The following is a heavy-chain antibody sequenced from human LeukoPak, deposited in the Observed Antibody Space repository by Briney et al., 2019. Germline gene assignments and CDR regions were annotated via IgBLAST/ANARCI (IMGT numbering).Heavy chain of an antibody. CDR3: ARDPGIASAGTVGYFDY. Sequence: PGGPLRLSCAASGFTLSRYSMNWVRQAPGKGLEWVANINQDGSDKYYEDSVKGRFSISRDNAKNSLSLQMNSLRAEDTAVYYCARDPGIASAGTVGYFDYWGQGILVTVSS. J-gene: IGHJ4*02. CDR1: GFTLSRYS. CDR2: INQDGSDK. V-gene: IGHV3-7*01. D-gene: IGHD6-13*01.